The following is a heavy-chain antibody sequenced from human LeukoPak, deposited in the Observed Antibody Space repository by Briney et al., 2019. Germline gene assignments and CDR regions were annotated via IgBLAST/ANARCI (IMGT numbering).Heavy chain of an antibody. V-gene: IGHV4-59*08. CDR3: ARFPIVVVTAISDY. Sequence: PSETLSLTCTVSGGSGDSINTYYWNWIRQPPGKGLEWIGYVYYRVNTNYNPSLKSRVTISVDTSKNQFSLKLSSVTAADTAVYYCARFPIVVVTAISDYWGQGTLVTVSS. CDR1: GGSGDSINTYY. D-gene: IGHD2-21*02. J-gene: IGHJ4*02. CDR2: VYYRVNT.